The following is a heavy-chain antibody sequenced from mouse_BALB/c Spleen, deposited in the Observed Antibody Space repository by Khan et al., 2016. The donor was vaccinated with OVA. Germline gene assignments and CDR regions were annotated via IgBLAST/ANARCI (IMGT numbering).Heavy chain of an antibody. V-gene: IGHV1-4*01. CDR3: EREGDYQRSEGRIDY. D-gene: IGHD2-13*01. J-gene: IGHJ3*01. Sequence: QVQLQQSGADLARPGASVKLSCKTSGYTFTSYTMHWVRQRPGQAPEWIVHINPSNNYTNYNPNFKDKATLIVDKSSTPAYMQLSSLTSEDSAVYYWEREGDYQRSEGRIDYWGQGTLVTVSA. CDR2: INPSNNYT. CDR1: GYTFTSYT.